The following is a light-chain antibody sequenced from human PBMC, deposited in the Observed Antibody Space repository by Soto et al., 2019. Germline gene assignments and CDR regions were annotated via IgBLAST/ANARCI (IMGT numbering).Light chain of an antibody. CDR3: QQYHNSLWT. J-gene: IGKJ1*01. Sequence: EVVMTQSPATLSVSPGERVTLSCRASQSVRSNLAWYQQKPGQSPRLLIYGASTRATGIPARFSGSGSGTEFTLTISRLEPEDFAVYYCQQYHNSLWTFGQGTKVDIK. V-gene: IGKV3-15*01. CDR2: GAS. CDR1: QSVRSN.